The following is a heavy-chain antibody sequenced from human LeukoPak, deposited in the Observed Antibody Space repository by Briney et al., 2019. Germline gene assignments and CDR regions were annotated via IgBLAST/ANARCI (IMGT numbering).Heavy chain of an antibody. Sequence: GGSLRLSCAASGFTFSSNYMSWVRQAPGKGLEWVSVIYSGGSTYYADSVKGRFTISRDNSKNTLYLQMNSLRAEDTAVYYCARGSGSYYGGYYFDYWGQGTLVTVSS. D-gene: IGHD1-26*01. J-gene: IGHJ4*02. CDR2: IYSGGST. CDR3: ARGSGSYYGGYYFDY. CDR1: GFTFSSNY. V-gene: IGHV3-53*01.